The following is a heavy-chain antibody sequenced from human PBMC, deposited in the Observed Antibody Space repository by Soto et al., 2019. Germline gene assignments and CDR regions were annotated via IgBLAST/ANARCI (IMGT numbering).Heavy chain of an antibody. Sequence: LRLSCAASGFTFSSYAMHWVRQAPGKGLEWVAVLSYDGSNKYYADSVKGRFTISRDNSKNTLYLQMNSLRAEDTAVYYCARDQTGRIAARPTSLYYYYGMDVWGQGTTVTVSS. J-gene: IGHJ6*02. CDR1: GFTFSSYA. CDR3: ARDQTGRIAARPTSLYYYYGMDV. CDR2: LSYDGSNK. V-gene: IGHV3-30-3*01. D-gene: IGHD6-6*01.